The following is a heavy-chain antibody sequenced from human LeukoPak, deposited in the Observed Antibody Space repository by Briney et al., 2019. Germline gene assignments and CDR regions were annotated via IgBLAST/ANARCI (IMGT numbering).Heavy chain of an antibody. V-gene: IGHV5-10-1*01. CDR3: ARHKSSNIVVVGYFQH. Sequence: AGESLKISCKGSGYSFTSYWISWVRQMPGKGLEWMGRIDPSDSYTNYSPSFQGHVTISADKSISTAYLQWSSLKASDTAMYYCARHKSSNIVVVGYFQHWGQGTLVTVSS. D-gene: IGHD2-2*01. CDR1: GYSFTSYW. J-gene: IGHJ1*01. CDR2: IDPSDSYT.